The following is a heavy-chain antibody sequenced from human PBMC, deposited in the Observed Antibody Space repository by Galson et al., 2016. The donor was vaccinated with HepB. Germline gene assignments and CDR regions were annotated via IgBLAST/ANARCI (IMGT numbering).Heavy chain of an antibody. CDR1: GFTVSSDY. CDR2: IYSGGDT. Sequence: SLRLSCAVSGFTVSSDYMSWVRQAPGKELEWVSVIYSGGDTYYADSVKGRFTISRDNSKNTLNLQMSSLRTEDTAVYFCARDPGLRNGMGGWGKGTTVTVSS. CDR3: ARDPGLRNGMGG. V-gene: IGHV3-66*02. J-gene: IGHJ6*04. D-gene: IGHD4-17*01.